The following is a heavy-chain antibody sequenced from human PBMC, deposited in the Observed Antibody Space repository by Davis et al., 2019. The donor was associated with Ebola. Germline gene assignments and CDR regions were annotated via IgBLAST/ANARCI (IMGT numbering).Heavy chain of an antibody. V-gene: IGHV3-23*01. CDR3: ARGGPDLSMIVVVIAFDY. CDR2: TSGSGDST. CDR1: GFVFRNYV. D-gene: IGHD3-22*01. J-gene: IGHJ4*02. Sequence: GGSLRLSCAASGFVFRNYVMSWVRQAPGKGLEWVSGTSGSGDSTYYADSVKGRFTMYRDKSRNTLYLQMDSLRAEDTAVYYCARGGPDLSMIVVVIAFDYWGQGTLVTVSS.